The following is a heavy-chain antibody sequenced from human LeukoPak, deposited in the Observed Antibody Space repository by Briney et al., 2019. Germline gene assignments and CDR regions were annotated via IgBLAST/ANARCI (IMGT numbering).Heavy chain of an antibody. CDR3: AGGPLRSAFDP. Sequence: SETLSLTCAVYGGSFSGYYWSWIRQPPGKGLEWIGEINHSGSTNYNPSLKSRVTISVDTSKNQFSLKLSSVTAADTAVYYCAGGPLRSAFDPWGQGTLVTVSS. CDR2: INHSGST. V-gene: IGHV4-34*01. CDR1: GGSFSGYY. D-gene: IGHD3-3*01. J-gene: IGHJ5*02.